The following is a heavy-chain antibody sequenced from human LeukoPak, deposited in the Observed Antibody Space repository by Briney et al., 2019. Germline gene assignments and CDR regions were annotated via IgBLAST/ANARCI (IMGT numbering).Heavy chain of an antibody. CDR3: ASLVVDSGYESMDV. J-gene: IGHJ6*02. D-gene: IGHD5-12*01. CDR1: GFTFSSYA. CDR2: ISYDGSNK. Sequence: GRSLRLSCAASGFTFSSYAMHWVRQAPGKGLEWVAVISYDGSNKYYADSVKGRFTISRDNSKNTLYLQMNSLRAEDTAVYYCASLVVDSGYESMDVWGQGTTVTVSS. V-gene: IGHV3-30-3*01.